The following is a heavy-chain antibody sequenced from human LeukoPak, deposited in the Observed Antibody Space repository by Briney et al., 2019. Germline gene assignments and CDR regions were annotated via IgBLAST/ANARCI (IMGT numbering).Heavy chain of an antibody. D-gene: IGHD3-10*01. V-gene: IGHV1-8*01. J-gene: IGHJ4*02. CDR3: ARGFRGYFDY. CDR1: GYTFINYD. CDR2: MNPKSGKT. Sequence: TSVKVSCKASGYTFINYDFMWVRQATGQGLEWMGWMNPKSGKTGYAQKFQGRVTMTRNTSISTAYMELSNLRSEDTAVYYCARGFRGYFDYWGQGTLVTVSS.